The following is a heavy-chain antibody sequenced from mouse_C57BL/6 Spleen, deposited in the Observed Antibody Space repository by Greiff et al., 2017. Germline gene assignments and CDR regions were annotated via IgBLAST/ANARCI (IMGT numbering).Heavy chain of an antibody. V-gene: IGHV1-15*01. CDR1: GYTFTDYE. D-gene: IGHD1-1*01. CDR2: IDPETGGT. CDR3: TRSGFTAVVATEDYCDY. Sequence: VQLQQSGAELVRPGASVTLSCKASGYTFTDYEMHWVKQTPVHGLEWIGAIDPETGGTAYKQKFKGKAILTADKSSSTAYIELRSLTSEDSAVYYCTRSGFTAVVATEDYCDYWGQGTTLTVSS. J-gene: IGHJ2*01.